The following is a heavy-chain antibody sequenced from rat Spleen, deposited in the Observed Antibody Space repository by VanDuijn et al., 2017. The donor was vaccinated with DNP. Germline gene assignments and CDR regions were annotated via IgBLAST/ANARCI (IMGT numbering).Heavy chain of an antibody. Sequence: EVQLVESGGGLVQPGRSLKLSCAASGFTFSDYYMAWVRQAPSKGLEWVAYISYDGRSAYNGDSVKGRFTMSRDNAKNTLYLQMNSLRSEDTATYYCTIYYNTGDNWFAYWGQGTLVTVSS. V-gene: IGHV5-20*01. D-gene: IGHD1-1*01. CDR3: TIYYNTGDNWFAY. CDR1: GFTFSDYY. CDR2: ISYDGRSA. J-gene: IGHJ3*01.